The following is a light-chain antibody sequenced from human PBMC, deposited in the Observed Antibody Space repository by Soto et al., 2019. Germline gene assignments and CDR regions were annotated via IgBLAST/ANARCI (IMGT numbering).Light chain of an antibody. CDR2: RAS. Sequence: EIVLTQSPDTLSLSPGERATLSCRASQSVSSSFLAWYHQKPGQAPRLLIYRASSRATGIPDRFTGSGSGTDFTLTISSLEPEDFAVYYCQQYDSSPLTFGGGTKVEIK. CDR3: QQYDSSPLT. J-gene: IGKJ4*01. CDR1: QSVSSSF. V-gene: IGKV3-20*01.